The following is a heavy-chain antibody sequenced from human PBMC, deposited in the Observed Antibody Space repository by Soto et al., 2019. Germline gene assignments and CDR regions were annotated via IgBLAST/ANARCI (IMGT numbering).Heavy chain of an antibody. CDR1: GFTFSSYS. V-gene: IGHV3-21*01. J-gene: IGHJ6*02. CDR2: ISSGSSYI. Sequence: GGSLRLSCAVSGFTFSSYSMNWVSQAPGQGLEWVSSISSGSSYIYYADSVKGRFTIPRDNAKNSLYLQMNSLRAEDTALYYCARGMASGISTNYAMDVWGQGTTVTVSS. D-gene: IGHD3-10*01. CDR3: ARGMASGISTNYAMDV.